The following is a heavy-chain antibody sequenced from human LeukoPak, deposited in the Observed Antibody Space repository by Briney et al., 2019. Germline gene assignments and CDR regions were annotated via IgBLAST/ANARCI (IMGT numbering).Heavy chain of an antibody. V-gene: IGHV5-51*01. D-gene: IGHD4-23*01. CDR1: GYTFITYW. CDR3: ARPDDYGGKPSAFDI. CDR2: IYPGDSNT. J-gene: IGHJ3*02. Sequence: GESLKIACKASGYTFITYWIGWVRQMPGKGLEWMGIIYPGDSNTRYSPSFQGQVTISADKSITTAYLQWNSLKASDTAMYYCARPDDYGGKPSAFDIGGQGTVVTVSS.